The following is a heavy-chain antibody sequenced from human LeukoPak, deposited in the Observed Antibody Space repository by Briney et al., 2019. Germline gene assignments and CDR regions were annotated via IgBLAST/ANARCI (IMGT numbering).Heavy chain of an antibody. Sequence: GGSLRLSCAASGFTFSDYWMSWVRQAPGKGLEWVANIKQDGSEKYYVDSVKGRFTISRDNAKNSLYLQMNSLRAEDTAVYYCASDRTPYCGGDCYFDYWGQGTLVTVSS. D-gene: IGHD2-21*02. CDR2: IKQDGSEK. CDR3: ASDRTPYCGGDCYFDY. J-gene: IGHJ4*02. V-gene: IGHV3-7*01. CDR1: GFTFSDYW.